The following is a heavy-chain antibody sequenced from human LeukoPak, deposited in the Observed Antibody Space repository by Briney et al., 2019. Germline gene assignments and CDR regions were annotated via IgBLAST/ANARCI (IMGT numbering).Heavy chain of an antibody. D-gene: IGHD2-2*01. CDR3: ATCSTSCYPEYFQH. V-gene: IGHV4-4*07. J-gene: IGHJ1*01. Sequence: SETLSLTCTVSGASISNYYWSWIRQPAGKGLEWIGRIYTSGITNYNPSLKSRVTMSVDTSKNQFSLKLNSVTAADTAVYYCATCSTSCYPEYFQHWGQGTLVTVSS. CDR2: IYTSGIT. CDR1: GASISNYY.